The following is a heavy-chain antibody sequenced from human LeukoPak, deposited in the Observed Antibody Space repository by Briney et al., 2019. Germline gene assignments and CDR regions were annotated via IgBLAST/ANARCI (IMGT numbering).Heavy chain of an antibody. J-gene: IGHJ4*02. CDR1: GFTFSSYG. D-gene: IGHD4-17*01. V-gene: IGHV3-30*18. CDR2: ISYDGSNK. CDR3: AKLPFTMVTTTIDY. Sequence: GRSLRLSCAASGFTFSSYGMHWVRQAPGKGLEWVAVISYDGSNKYYADSVKGRFTISRDNSKNTLYLQMNSLRAEDTAVYYCAKLPFTMVTTTIDYWGQGTLVTVSS.